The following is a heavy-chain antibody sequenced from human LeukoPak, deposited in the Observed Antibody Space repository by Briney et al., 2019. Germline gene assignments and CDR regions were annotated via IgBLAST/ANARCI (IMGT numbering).Heavy chain of an antibody. D-gene: IGHD3-10*01. J-gene: IGHJ4*02. Sequence: GASVKVSCKASGYTFTGYYMHWVRQAPGQGLEWMGWTNPNSGGTNYAQKFQGRVTMTRDTSISTAYMELSRLRSDDTAVYYCARGPYYGSGRRGYYFDYWGQGTLVTVSS. V-gene: IGHV1-2*02. CDR2: TNPNSGGT. CDR1: GYTFTGYY. CDR3: ARGPYYGSGRRGYYFDY.